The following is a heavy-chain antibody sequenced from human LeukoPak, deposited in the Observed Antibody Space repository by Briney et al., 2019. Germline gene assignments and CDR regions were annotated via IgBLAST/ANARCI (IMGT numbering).Heavy chain of an antibody. CDR1: GGSISSSTYY. V-gene: IGHV4-39*01. CDR2: IYYSGNT. D-gene: IGHD3-10*01. Sequence: PSETLSLTCTVSGGSISSSTYYWGWIRQPPGKGLEWIGSIYYSGNTYYKPSLKSRVTISVDTSKSQFSLNLSSVTAADTAVYYCARLRPYHYGYMDVWGKGTTVT. CDR3: ARLRPYHYGYMDV. J-gene: IGHJ6*03.